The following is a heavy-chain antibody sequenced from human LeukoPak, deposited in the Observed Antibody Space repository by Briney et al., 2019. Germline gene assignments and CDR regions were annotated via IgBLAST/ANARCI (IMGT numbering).Heavy chain of an antibody. V-gene: IGHV1-69*05. Sequence: ASVKVSCKTSGGTFNTSAISWVRQAPGQGLEWLGGIMPLFGTAGYAQKFQGRVTITKDESTRTVYLELTSLTSDDTAVYYCARDVHGDYGSGWFDPWGQGTLVSVSS. J-gene: IGHJ5*02. D-gene: IGHD4-17*01. CDR3: ARDVHGDYGSGWFDP. CDR1: GGTFNTSA. CDR2: IMPLFGTA.